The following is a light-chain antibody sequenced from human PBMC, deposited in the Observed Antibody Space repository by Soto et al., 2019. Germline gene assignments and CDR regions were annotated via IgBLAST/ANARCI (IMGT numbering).Light chain of an antibody. V-gene: IGKV1-39*01. Sequence: DIQMTQSPSSLSASVGDRVTITCRASQSINTYLNWYLHKPGKAPQLLIYAASSLQRGVPSRFSGSGSGTEFTLSINSLQPEDFATYYCQQTYTPLWTVGQGTNVEIK. J-gene: IGKJ1*01. CDR2: AAS. CDR3: QQTYTPLWT. CDR1: QSINTY.